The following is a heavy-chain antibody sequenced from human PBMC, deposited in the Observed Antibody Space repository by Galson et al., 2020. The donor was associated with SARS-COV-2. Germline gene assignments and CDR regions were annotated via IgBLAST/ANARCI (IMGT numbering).Heavy chain of an antibody. V-gene: IGHV4-34*01. CDR2: INHSGSI. Sequence: SETLSLTCAVYGGSFSGYYWSWLRQPPGKGLEWLGEINHSGSINYNPSLKTRITISVDTSKSQFSLKLSSVTAADTAVYYCARGRSITIFGANYYYYMDVWGKGTAVTVSS. CDR1: GGSFSGYY. J-gene: IGHJ6*03. CDR3: ARGRSITIFGANYYYYMDV. D-gene: IGHD3-3*01.